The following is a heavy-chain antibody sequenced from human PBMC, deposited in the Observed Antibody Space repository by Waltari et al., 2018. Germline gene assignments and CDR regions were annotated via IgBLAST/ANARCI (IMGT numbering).Heavy chain of an antibody. CDR1: GYSISNGYY. J-gene: IGHJ5*02. V-gene: IGHV4-38-2*01. CDR3: ARVRYETSAYYPNWFDP. D-gene: IGHD3-22*01. CDR2: VYHRGSI. Sequence: QVQLQESGPGLVKPSATLSLTCDVSGYSISNGYYWGWIRQPPGKGLGWIGNVYHRGSIAYNPSLARRVTISVETSKNQFSLKLSSVTAADTAVYYCARVRYETSAYYPNWFDPWGQGTLVTVSS.